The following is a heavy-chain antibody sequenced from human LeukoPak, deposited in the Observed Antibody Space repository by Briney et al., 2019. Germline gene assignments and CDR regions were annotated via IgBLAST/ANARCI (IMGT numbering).Heavy chain of an antibody. V-gene: IGHV5-51*01. D-gene: IGHD4-17*01. J-gene: IGHJ3*02. CDR1: GYSFTSYW. Sequence: GESLKISCKGSGYSFTSYWIGWVRQKPGKGLEWMGIIYPGDSDTRYGPSFQGQVTISADKSISTAYLQWSSLKASDTAMYYCARSSDYGDYVVPFDIWGQGTMVTVSS. CDR3: ARSSDYGDYVVPFDI. CDR2: IYPGDSDT.